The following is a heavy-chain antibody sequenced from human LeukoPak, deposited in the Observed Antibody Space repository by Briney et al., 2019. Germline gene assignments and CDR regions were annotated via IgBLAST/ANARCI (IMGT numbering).Heavy chain of an antibody. CDR2: MNPNSGNT. J-gene: IGHJ5*02. D-gene: IGHD3-10*01. Sequence: ASVKVSCKASGGTFSSYAISWVRQAPGQGLEWMGWMNPNSGNTGYAQKFQGRVTMTRNTSISTAYMELSSLRSEDTAVYYCARGRLLWFGEFDNWFDPWGQGTLVTVSS. CDR3: ARGRLLWFGEFDNWFDP. CDR1: GGTFSSYA. V-gene: IGHV1-8*02.